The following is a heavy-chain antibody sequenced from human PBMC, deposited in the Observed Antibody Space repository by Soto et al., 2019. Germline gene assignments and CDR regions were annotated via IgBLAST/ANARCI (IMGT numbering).Heavy chain of an antibody. CDR1: GYTLIELS. CDR3: AIAMIVVVTPEGAFDL. V-gene: IGHV1-24*01. Sequence: VASVKVSCKVSGYTLIELSMHWVRQAPGKGLEWMGGFDPEDGETIYAQKFQGRVTMTEDTSTDTAYMELSSLRSEDTAVYYCAIAMIVVVTPEGAFDLWGQGTMVTVSS. J-gene: IGHJ3*01. D-gene: IGHD3-22*01. CDR2: FDPEDGET.